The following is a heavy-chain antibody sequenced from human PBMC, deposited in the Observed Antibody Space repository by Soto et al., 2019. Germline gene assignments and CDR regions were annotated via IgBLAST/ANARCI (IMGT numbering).Heavy chain of an antibody. CDR1: GFTFSSYD. D-gene: IGHD6-19*01. J-gene: IGHJ4*02. CDR3: ANSPVAGTLFDY. V-gene: IGHV3-23*01. Sequence: EVQLLESGGGLVQPGGSLRLSCAASGFTFSSYDMSWVRQAPGKGLEWVSAISGSGGSTYYADSVKGRFTISRDNSKNTLYLQMNSLRAEDTAVYYCANSPVAGTLFDYWGQGTLVTVSS. CDR2: ISGSGGST.